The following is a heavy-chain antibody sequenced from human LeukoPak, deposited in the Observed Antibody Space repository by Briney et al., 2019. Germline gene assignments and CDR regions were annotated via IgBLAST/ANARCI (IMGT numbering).Heavy chain of an antibody. CDR2: INHSGST. D-gene: IGHD6-13*01. Sequence: SETLSLTCAVYGGSFSGYYWSWIRQPPGKGLEWIGEINHSGSTNYNPSLKSRVTISVDTSKNQFSLKLSSVTVADTAVYYCARGVGSSHVGGYYYYYGMDVWGQGTTVTVSS. CDR3: ARGVGSSHVGGYYYYYGMDV. J-gene: IGHJ6*02. CDR1: GGSFSGYY. V-gene: IGHV4-34*01.